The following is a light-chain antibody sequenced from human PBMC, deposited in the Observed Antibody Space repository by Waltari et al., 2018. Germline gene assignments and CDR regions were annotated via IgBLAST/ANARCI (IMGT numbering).Light chain of an antibody. Sequence: EITLTQSPGTLSLSPGQRATLSCRASQGVSSNSLAWYQHIPRQAPRLLIYGASTRAPGIPERFSGRESGTDFTLTISRLKPEDFAVYYCHYYGASPLFAFGPGTKVDV. CDR2: GAS. V-gene: IGKV3-20*01. J-gene: IGKJ3*01. CDR3: HYYGASPLFA. CDR1: QGVSSNS.